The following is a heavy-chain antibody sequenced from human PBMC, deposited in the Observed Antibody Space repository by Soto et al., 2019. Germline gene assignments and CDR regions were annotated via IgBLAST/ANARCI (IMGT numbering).Heavy chain of an antibody. D-gene: IGHD2-15*01. Sequence: SETLSLTCAVYGGSFSGYYWSWIRQPPGKGLEWIGYIYYSGSTNYNPSPKSRVTISVDTSKNQFSLKLSSVTAADTAVYYCARTDCSGGSCYPNYYYYMDVWGKGTTVTVSS. CDR1: GGSFSGYY. CDR3: ARTDCSGGSCYPNYYYYMDV. V-gene: IGHV4-59*01. J-gene: IGHJ6*03. CDR2: IYYSGST.